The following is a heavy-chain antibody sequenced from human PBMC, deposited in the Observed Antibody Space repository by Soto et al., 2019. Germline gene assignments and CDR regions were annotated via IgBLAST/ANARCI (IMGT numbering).Heavy chain of an antibody. Sequence: PSRSMRLSGATSGFTCSSYSIHWVLQAPGKGLVWVSRINSDVRSTTYADSVKGRFTISRDNAKNTVYLQMNSLSAEDTAVYFCEKGYSGYDYANWGQGSLVTESS. D-gene: IGHD5-12*01. CDR1: GFTCSSYS. V-gene: IGHV3-74*01. CDR2: INSDVRST. J-gene: IGHJ4*02. CDR3: EKGYSGYDYAN.